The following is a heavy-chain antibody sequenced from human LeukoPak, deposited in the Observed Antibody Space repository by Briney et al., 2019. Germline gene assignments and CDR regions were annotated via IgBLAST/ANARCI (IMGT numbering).Heavy chain of an antibody. CDR2: ISAYNGNT. Sequence: EASVTVSCTDSGYTFTSYGISWVRQAPGQGLEWMGWISAYNGNTNYAQKLQGRVTMTTDTSTSTAYMELRSLRSDDTAVYYCARDPQQLLTLLDYWGQGTLVTVSS. D-gene: IGHD6-13*01. CDR1: GYTFTSYG. V-gene: IGHV1-18*01. CDR3: ARDPQQLLTLLDY. J-gene: IGHJ4*02.